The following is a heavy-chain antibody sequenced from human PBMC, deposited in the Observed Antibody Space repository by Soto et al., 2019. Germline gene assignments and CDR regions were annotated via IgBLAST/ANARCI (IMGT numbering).Heavy chain of an antibody. J-gene: IGHJ5*02. CDR1: GGSFSGYY. Sequence: SETLSLTCAVYGGSFSGYYWSWIRQPPGKGLEWIGEINHSGSTNYNPSLKSRVTISVDTSKNQFSLKLSSVTAADTAVYYCARAPRYSSSWYPGRNWFDPWGQGTLVTVSS. D-gene: IGHD6-13*01. V-gene: IGHV4-34*01. CDR2: INHSGST. CDR3: ARAPRYSSSWYPGRNWFDP.